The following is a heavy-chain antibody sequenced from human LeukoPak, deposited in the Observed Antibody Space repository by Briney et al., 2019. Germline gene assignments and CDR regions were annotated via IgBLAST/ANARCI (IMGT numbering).Heavy chain of an antibody. CDR3: AREKYYDSSGYYADY. J-gene: IGHJ4*02. V-gene: IGHV4-38-2*02. Sequence: SETLSLTCTVFGYSISSGYYWGWIRQPPGKGLEWIGSIYHSGSTYYNPSLKSRVTISVDTSKNQFSLKLSSVTAADTAVYYCAREKYYDSSGYYADYWGQGTLVTVSS. CDR1: GYSISSGYY. CDR2: IYHSGST. D-gene: IGHD3-22*01.